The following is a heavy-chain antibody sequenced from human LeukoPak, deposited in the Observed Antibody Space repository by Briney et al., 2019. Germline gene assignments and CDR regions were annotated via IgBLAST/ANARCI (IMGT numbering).Heavy chain of an antibody. CDR1: GFTFDDYA. D-gene: IGHD2-2*02. CDR2: ISWNSGSI. J-gene: IGHJ5*02. V-gene: IGHV3-9*01. CDR3: AKDSYTGYCSSTSCYTEYHT. Sequence: GGSLRLSCAASGFTFDDYAMHWVRQAPGKGLEWVSGISWNSGSIGYADSVKSRFTISRDNAKNSLYLQMNSLRAEDTALYYCAKDSYTGYCSSTSCYTEYHTWGQGTLVTVSS.